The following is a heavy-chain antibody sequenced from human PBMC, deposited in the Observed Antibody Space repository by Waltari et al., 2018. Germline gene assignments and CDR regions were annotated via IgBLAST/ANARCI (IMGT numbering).Heavy chain of an antibody. CDR3: AKDPAAAPWYFDY. Sequence: QVQLVESGGGVVQPGGSLRLSCAASGFTFSSYGMHWVRQAPGKGLEWVAFIRYDGSNKYYADSVKVRFTISRDNSKNTLYLQMNGLRAEDTAVYYCAKDPAAAPWYFDYWGQGTLVTVSS. J-gene: IGHJ4*02. CDR1: GFTFSSYG. D-gene: IGHD6-13*01. V-gene: IGHV3-30*02. CDR2: IRYDGSNK.